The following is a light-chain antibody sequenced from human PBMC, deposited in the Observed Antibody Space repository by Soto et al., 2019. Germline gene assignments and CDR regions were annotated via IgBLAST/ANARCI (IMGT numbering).Light chain of an antibody. J-gene: IGKJ4*01. CDR1: QSVSSN. CDR3: QQYNNWPLT. V-gene: IGKV3-15*01. Sequence: VLTQPAAVSVSPGQSITISCRASQSVSSNLAWYQQKPGQAPRLLIYGASTRATDIPARVSGSGSGTEFTLTISSLQSEDFAVYFCQQYNNWPLTFGGGTKVDIK. CDR2: GAS.